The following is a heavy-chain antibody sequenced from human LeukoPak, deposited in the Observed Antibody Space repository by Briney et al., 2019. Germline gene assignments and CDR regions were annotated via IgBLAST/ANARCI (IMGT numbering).Heavy chain of an antibody. CDR3: AKDGGAHYDILTGCDY. J-gene: IGHJ4*02. V-gene: IGHV3-9*01. CDR2: ISWDSGSI. CDR1: GFTFNDYA. D-gene: IGHD3-9*01. Sequence: GGSLRLSCAASGFTFNDYAMHWVRQAPGKGLVWVSGISWDSGSIDYADSVRGRFTISRDNAKNSLYLQMNSLRAEDTAFYYCAKDGGAHYDILTGCDYWGQGTLVTVSS.